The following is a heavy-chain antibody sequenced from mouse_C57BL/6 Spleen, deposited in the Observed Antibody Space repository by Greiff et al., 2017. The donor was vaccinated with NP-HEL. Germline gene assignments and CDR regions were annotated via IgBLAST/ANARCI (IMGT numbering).Heavy chain of an antibody. CDR3: ARAHYDGSIHWYFDV. CDR1: GFTFSRYA. V-gene: IGHV5-4*03. J-gene: IGHJ1*03. CDR2: ISDGSSYT. Sequence: EVKLMESGGGLVKPGGSLKLSCAASGFTFSRYAMSWVRQTPEKRLEWVATISDGSSYTYYPDNVNCRFTISRDNAKNNLYLQMSHLKSEDTAMYDWARAHYDGSIHWYFDVWGTGTTVTVSS. D-gene: IGHD1-1*01.